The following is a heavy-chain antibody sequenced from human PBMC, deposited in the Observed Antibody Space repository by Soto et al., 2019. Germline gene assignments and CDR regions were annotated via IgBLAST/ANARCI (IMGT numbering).Heavy chain of an antibody. V-gene: IGHV3-73*01. CDR1: GFTFGASN. CDR3: FRDDSNWFFN. D-gene: IGHD1-1*01. CDR2: IGSKGETYAT. J-gene: IGHJ4*02. Sequence: PGGSLRLSCAAAGFTFGASNLQWVRQASGKGLEWLGRIGSKGETYATTYAASVKGRFTISRDDSKKTAYLQMNNLESEDTAVYYCFRDDSNWFFNWGRGTLVPVSS.